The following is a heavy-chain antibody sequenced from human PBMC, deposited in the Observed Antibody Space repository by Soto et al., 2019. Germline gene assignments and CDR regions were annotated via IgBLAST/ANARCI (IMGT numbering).Heavy chain of an antibody. Sequence: TSETLSLTCTVSGGSISSYYWTWIRQPPVNEPEFIAYIYYTFSTSYNPSLKSRFTISLYTSKSHFSLNLISFTAAATAVYYCSRHHRYCTGGSCYAIDSWGQGTLVTVSS. J-gene: IGHJ4*02. CDR3: SRHHRYCTGGSCYAIDS. CDR1: GGSISSYY. CDR2: IYYTFST. D-gene: IGHD2-15*01. V-gene: IGHV4-59*08.